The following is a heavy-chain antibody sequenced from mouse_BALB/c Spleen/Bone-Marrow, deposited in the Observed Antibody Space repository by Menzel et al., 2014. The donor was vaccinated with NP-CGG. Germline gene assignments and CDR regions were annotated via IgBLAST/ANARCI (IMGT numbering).Heavy chain of an antibody. CDR3: ARHYFDY. V-gene: IGHV1-54*01. J-gene: IGHJ2*01. CDR2: INPGSGGT. Sequence: QVQLQQSGAELVRPGTSVKVSCKASEYAFTNYLIEWVKQRPGQGLEWIGVINPGSGGTDYNEKFKGKATLTADKSSSTAYMQLSSLTSDDSAVYFCARHYFDYWGQGTTLTVSS. CDR1: EYAFTNYL.